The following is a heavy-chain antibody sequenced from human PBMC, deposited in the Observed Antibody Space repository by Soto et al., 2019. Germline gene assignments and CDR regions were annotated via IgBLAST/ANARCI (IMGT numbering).Heavy chain of an antibody. CDR1: GFTFSSYS. V-gene: IGHV3-21*01. J-gene: IGHJ4*02. CDR2: ISSSSSYI. D-gene: IGHD3-22*01. CDR3: ARDLSPIYYDSSGSPVY. Sequence: LRLSCAASGFTFSSYSMNWVRQAPGKGLEWVSSISSSSSYIYYADSVKGRFTISRDNAKNSLYLQMNSLRAEDTAVYYCARDLSPIYYDSSGSPVYWGQGXLVTVYS.